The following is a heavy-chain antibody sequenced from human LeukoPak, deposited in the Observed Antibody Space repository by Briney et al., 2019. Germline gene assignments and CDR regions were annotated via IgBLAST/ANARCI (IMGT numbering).Heavy chain of an antibody. CDR1: GYTFTGYY. CDR2: INPNSGGT. J-gene: IGHJ5*02. V-gene: IGHV1-2*02. CDR3: AREKRCRKCDNWFDP. D-gene: IGHD5-24*01. Sequence: ASVKVSCKASGYTFTGYYMHWVRQAPGQGLEWMGWINPNSGGTNYAQKFQGRVTITRDTSISTAYMELSRLRSDDTAVYYCAREKRCRKCDNWFDPWGQGTLVTVSS.